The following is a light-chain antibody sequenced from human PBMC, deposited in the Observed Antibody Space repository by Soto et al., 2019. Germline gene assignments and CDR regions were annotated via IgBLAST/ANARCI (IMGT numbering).Light chain of an antibody. CDR1: QSISDT. Sequence: EIVMTQSPATLSVSPGGRATLSCRASQSISDTLAWYQQKPGQAPRLLIYSASRGATGFPARFSGSGSGTDFTLTISSLQSEDFAVYYCQQYNNWPITFGQGTRLEI. V-gene: IGKV3-15*01. J-gene: IGKJ5*01. CDR3: QQYNNWPIT. CDR2: SAS.